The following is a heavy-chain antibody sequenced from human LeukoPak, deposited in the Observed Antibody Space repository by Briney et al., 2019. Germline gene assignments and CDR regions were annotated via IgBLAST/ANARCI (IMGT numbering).Heavy chain of an antibody. Sequence: AGGSLRLSCAASGFTFSSYSMNWVRQAPGKGLEWVSSISSSSSYIYYADSVKGRFTISRDNAKNSLYLQMNSLRAEDTAVYYCAKLGGFYNNWFDPWGQGTLVTVSS. CDR3: AKLGGFYNNWFDP. CDR1: GFTFSSYS. J-gene: IGHJ5*02. CDR2: ISSSSSYI. V-gene: IGHV3-21*04. D-gene: IGHD7-27*01.